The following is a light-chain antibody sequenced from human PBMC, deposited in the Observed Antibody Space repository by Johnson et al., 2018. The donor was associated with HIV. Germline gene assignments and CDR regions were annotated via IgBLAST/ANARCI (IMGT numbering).Light chain of an antibody. CDR1: SSNIGNKY. CDR2: ENT. CDR3: GTWDSSLSYNYV. Sequence: HSVLTQPPSVSAAPGQKVTISCSGSSSNIGNKYVSWYQQLPGTAPKLLIYENTKRPSGIPDRFSGSKSGTSATLGITGLQTGDEADYYCGTWDSSLSYNYVFGTGTKVTVL. V-gene: IGLV1-51*02. J-gene: IGLJ1*01.